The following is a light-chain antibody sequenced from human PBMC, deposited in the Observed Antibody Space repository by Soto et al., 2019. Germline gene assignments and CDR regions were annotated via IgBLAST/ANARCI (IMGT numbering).Light chain of an antibody. CDR1: QSVSSN. CDR3: QQYNNWPYT. J-gene: IGKJ2*01. V-gene: IGKV3-15*01. Sequence: EIVMTQSPATLSVSPGERATLSCRASQSVSSNLAWYQQKPGQAPRLLIYGASTRATGIPARFSGSGSGTDFTLIISSLQSEDFAVYYCQQYNNWPYTFGQGTKLEIK. CDR2: GAS.